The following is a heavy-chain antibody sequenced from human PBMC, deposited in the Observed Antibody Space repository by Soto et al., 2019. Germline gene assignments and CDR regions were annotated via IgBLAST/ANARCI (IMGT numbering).Heavy chain of an antibody. V-gene: IGHV3-30*03. Sequence: GGSLRLSCAASGFTFSSYSMNWVRQAPGKGLEWVAVISNDGSNKYYADSVKGRFTISRDNSKNTLYLQMNSLRAEDTAVYYCARDVAARNYYYYGMDVWGQGTTVTVSS. CDR2: ISNDGSNK. CDR1: GFTFSSYS. D-gene: IGHD6-25*01. CDR3: ARDVAARNYYYYGMDV. J-gene: IGHJ6*02.